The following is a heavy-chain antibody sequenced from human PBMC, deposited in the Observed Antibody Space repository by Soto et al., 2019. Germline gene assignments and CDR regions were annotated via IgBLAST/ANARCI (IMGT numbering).Heavy chain of an antibody. CDR2: INAGNGNT. D-gene: IGHD1-1*01. V-gene: IGHV1-3*01. CDR1: GYTFTSYA. Sequence: QVQLVQSGAEVKKPGASVKVSCKASGYTFTSYAMHWVRQAPGQRLEWMGWINAGNGNTKYSQKFQGRVTITRDTSESTAYMELSSLRSEDTAVYYCARDLYNWNGDNWFDPWGQGTLVTVSS. CDR3: ARDLYNWNGDNWFDP. J-gene: IGHJ5*02.